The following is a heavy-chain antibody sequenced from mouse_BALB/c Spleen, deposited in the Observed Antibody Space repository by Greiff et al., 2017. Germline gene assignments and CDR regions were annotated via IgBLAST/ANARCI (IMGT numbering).Heavy chain of an antibody. J-gene: IGHJ2*01. V-gene: IGHV1-15*01. CDR1: GYTFTDYE. CDR3: TRRVLRFDY. CDR2: IDPETGGT. D-gene: IGHD1-1*01. Sequence: QVQLQQSGAELVRPGASVTLSCKASGYTFTDYEMHWVKQTPVHGLEWIGAIDPETGGTAYNQKFKGKATLTADKSSSTAYMELRSLTSEDSAVYYCTRRVLRFDYWGQGTTLTVSS.